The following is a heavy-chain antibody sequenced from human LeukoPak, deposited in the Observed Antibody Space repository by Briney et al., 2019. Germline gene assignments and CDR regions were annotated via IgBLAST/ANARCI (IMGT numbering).Heavy chain of an antibody. CDR2: FYVGGST. D-gene: IGHD5-24*01. CDR3: ARGEGYNFFDY. CDR1: GFTVSSKY. Sequence: GGSLRLSCAVSGFTVSSKYMSWVRQAAGKGLEWVSVFYVGGSTYYADSVRGRFTISRDDSKNTLYLQMNSLSAEDTAVYYCARGEGYNFFDYWGQGTLVTVSS. J-gene: IGHJ4*02. V-gene: IGHV3-66*01.